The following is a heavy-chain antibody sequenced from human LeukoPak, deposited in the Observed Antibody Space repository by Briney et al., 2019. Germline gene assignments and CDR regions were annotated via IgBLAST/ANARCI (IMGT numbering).Heavy chain of an antibody. D-gene: IGHD4-23*01. CDR2: ISGSGGST. CDR3: AKDPSTYYGGNDWFDP. V-gene: IGHV3-23*01. CDR1: GFTFSSYA. Sequence: PGGSLRLSCAASGFTFSSYAMSWVRQAPGKGLEWVSAISGSGGSTYYADSVKGRFTISRDNSKNTLYLQMNSLRAEDTAVYYCAKDPSTYYGGNDWFDPWGQGTLVTVTS. J-gene: IGHJ5*02.